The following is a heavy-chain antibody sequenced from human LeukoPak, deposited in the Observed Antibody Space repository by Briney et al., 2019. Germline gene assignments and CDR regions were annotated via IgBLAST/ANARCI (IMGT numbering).Heavy chain of an antibody. V-gene: IGHV4-59*01. CDR2: IYYSGST. J-gene: IGHJ3*02. CDR3: ARDGGNSDAFDI. Sequence: SETLSLTCTVSGGSINSYYWSWIRQPPGKGLEWIGYIYYSGSTNYNPSLKSRVTISVDTSKNQFSLKLSSVTAADTAVYYCARDGGNSDAFDIWGQGTMVTVSS. D-gene: IGHD4-23*01. CDR1: GGSINSYY.